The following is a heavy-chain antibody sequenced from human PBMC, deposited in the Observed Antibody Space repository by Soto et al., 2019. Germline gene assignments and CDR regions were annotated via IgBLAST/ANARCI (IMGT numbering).Heavy chain of an antibody. J-gene: IGHJ6*02. CDR1: GFTFRSHG. V-gene: IGHV3-33*01. CDR3: ARQSLLKSIPIYGYFYYAMDV. D-gene: IGHD3-3*01. Sequence: GGSLRLSCVASGFTFRSHGMHWVRQVPGKGLEWVGVIWYDGGNKYYADSVKGRFTISRDNARNSLYLQMSSLRAEDTAVYYCARQSLLKSIPIYGYFYYAMDVWGQGTSVTVSS. CDR2: IWYDGGNK.